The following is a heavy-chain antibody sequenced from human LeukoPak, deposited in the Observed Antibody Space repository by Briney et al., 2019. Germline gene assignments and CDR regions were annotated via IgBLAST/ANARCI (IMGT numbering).Heavy chain of an antibody. D-gene: IGHD3-3*01. J-gene: IGHJ6*03. Sequence: SETLSLTCTVSGGSISSHYWSWIRQPPGKGLEWIGYIYYSGSTNYNPSLKSRVTISVDTSKNQFSLKLSSVTAAGTAVYYCARGDPTIFGFRSYYYMDVWGKGTTVTVSS. CDR1: GGSISSHY. CDR2: IYYSGST. V-gene: IGHV4-59*11. CDR3: ARGDPTIFGFRSYYYMDV.